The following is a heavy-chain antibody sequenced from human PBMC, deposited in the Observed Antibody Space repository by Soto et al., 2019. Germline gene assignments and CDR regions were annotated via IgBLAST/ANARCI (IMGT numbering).Heavy chain of an antibody. CDR3: ATAPGSDI. V-gene: IGHV1-24*01. CDR2: FDPEDGET. Sequence: ASVKVSCKASGYTFTSYYMHWVRQAPGKGLEWMGGFDPEDGETIYAQKFQGRVTMTEDTSTDTAYMELSSLRSEDTAVYYCATAPGSDIWGQGTMVTVSS. CDR1: GYTFTSYY. J-gene: IGHJ3*02.